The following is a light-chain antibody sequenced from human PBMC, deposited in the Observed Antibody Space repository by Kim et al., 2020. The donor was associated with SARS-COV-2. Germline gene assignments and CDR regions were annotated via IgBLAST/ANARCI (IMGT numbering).Light chain of an antibody. CDR1: HNIGSS. CDR3: HQSSTSQDT. V-gene: IGKV6-21*01. CDR2: YAS. J-gene: IGKJ2*01. Sequence: SVTPKEKVTITCRASHNIGSSLHWYQQKPDQSPKLLIKYASQSFSGVPSRFSGAGSGTEFTLTINGLEPEDAATYYCHQSSTSQDTFGQGTKLEI.